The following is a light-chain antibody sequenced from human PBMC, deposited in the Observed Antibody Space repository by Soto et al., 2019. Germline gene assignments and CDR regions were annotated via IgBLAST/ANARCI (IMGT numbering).Light chain of an antibody. J-gene: IGKJ5*01. V-gene: IGKV3-15*01. CDR2: RAS. Sequence: EIVLTQSPGTLSLSPGEGATLSCRASQSVTNNYLAWYQQKPGQAPRLLIHRASTRATGVPARFSGSGSGTQFTLTISSLQSEDFAVYYCQHYNNWPQITFGQGTRLEI. CDR3: QHYNNWPQIT. CDR1: QSVTNN.